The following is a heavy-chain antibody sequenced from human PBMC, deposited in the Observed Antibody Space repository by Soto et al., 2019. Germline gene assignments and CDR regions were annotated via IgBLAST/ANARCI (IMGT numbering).Heavy chain of an antibody. D-gene: IGHD3-16*01. CDR3: AESLAGDYVSAY. V-gene: IGHV4-34*01. J-gene: IGHJ4*02. CDR1: GGSFSGYY. CDR2: INHSGST. Sequence: QVQLQQWGAGLLKPSETLSLTCAVYGGSFSGYYWSWIRQPPGKGLEGIGEINHSGSTNYNPSLKSLVTISVDTAKNQFSLKLSSVTAADTAVYYCAESLAGDYVSAYWGQGTLVTVSS.